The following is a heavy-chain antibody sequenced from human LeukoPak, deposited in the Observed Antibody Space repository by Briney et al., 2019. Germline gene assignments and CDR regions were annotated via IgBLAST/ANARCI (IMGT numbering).Heavy chain of an antibody. V-gene: IGHV3-23*01. Sequence: GGSLRLSCAASGFTFNNYGMSWVRQAPGKGLEWVSAISGSGDATFYADSVKGRFTISRDISKKTLYLQMNSLRAEDAALYFCAKDHLFSPRYSGYVLALSFDYWGQGTLVTVSS. CDR2: ISGSGDAT. J-gene: IGHJ4*02. CDR1: GFTFNNYG. CDR3: AKDHLFSPRYSGYVLALSFDY. D-gene: IGHD5-12*01.